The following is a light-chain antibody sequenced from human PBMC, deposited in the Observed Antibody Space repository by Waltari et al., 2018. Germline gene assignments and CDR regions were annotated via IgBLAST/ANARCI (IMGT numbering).Light chain of an antibody. CDR1: QSVGRT. V-gene: IGKV3-20*01. Sequence: EIVLTQSPGTLSLSPGDRATLSCRASQSVGRTLAWYQQKPGQAPSLVIYGASIRATVIPDRFSGSESGTDFSLTISRLEPEDFAVYYCQHYVALPVNFGQGTKVEIK. CDR2: GAS. J-gene: IGKJ1*01. CDR3: QHYVALPVN.